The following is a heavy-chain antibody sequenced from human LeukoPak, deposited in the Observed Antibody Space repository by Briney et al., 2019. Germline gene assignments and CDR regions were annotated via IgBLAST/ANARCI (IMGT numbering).Heavy chain of an antibody. Sequence: PSQTLSLTCTVSGGSISSGGYYWSWIRQHPGKGLEWIGYIYYSGSTYYNPSLKSRVTISVDTSKNQFSLKLSSVTAADTAVYYCARQTVAGSSLDYWGQGTLVTVSS. J-gene: IGHJ4*02. D-gene: IGHD6-19*01. CDR3: ARQTVAGSSLDY. CDR2: IYYSGST. V-gene: IGHV4-31*03. CDR1: GGSISSGGYY.